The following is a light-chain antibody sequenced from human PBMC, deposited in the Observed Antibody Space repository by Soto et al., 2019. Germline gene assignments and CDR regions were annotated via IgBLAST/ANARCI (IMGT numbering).Light chain of an antibody. CDR3: QLSGALEII. V-gene: IGKV3-20*01. Sequence: DIVFTQSPGTLSLSPGERATLSCRASQSVSSNYLAWYQQKPGQAPRLLIYGASSRATGIPDRFSGSVSGTDFTLTITRLEPEDFAVFYCQLSGALEIIFGQGTRLEIK. CDR1: QSVSSNY. CDR2: GAS. J-gene: IGKJ5*01.